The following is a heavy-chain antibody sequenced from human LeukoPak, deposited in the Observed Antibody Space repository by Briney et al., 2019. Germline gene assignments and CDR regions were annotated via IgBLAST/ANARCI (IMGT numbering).Heavy chain of an antibody. J-gene: IGHJ4*02. CDR1: GFTFSSYA. Sequence: GGSLRLSCAASGFTFSSYAMSWVRQAPGKGLEWVSVISGSDSSTYYADSVKGRFTISRDNSKNTLYLQMKSLRAEDTAVYYYAKMGQWLYLGVDYWGQGTLVTVSS. CDR3: AKMGQWLYLGVDY. D-gene: IGHD6-19*01. CDR2: ISGSDSST. V-gene: IGHV3-23*01.